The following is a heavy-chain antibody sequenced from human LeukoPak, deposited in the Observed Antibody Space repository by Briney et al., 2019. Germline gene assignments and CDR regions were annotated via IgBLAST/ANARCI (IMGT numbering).Heavy chain of an antibody. CDR1: GFTFSSNY. D-gene: IGHD3-10*01. V-gene: IGHV3-53*01. CDR2: IYDGGST. Sequence: GGSLRLSCAASGFTFSSNYMSWVRQAPGKGLEWVSVIYDGGSTYYADSVTGGFTISRDNSKNTLYLQMNSLRAEDTAVYYCARDLGRAGVYYYYGMDVWGQGTTVTVSS. J-gene: IGHJ6*02. CDR3: ARDLGRAGVYYYYGMDV.